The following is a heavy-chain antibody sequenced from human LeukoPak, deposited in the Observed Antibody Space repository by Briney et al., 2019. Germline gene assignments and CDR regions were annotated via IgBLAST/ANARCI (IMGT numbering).Heavy chain of an antibody. CDR3: PRDNGLVHGVYYMDV. CDR2: IKQDGSEK. CDR1: GFTFSNDW. D-gene: IGHD3-10*01. V-gene: IGHV3-7*01. Sequence: PGGSLRLSCAASGFTFSNDWMTWVRQAPGKGLEWVADIKQDGSEKLYVNSVRGRFTISRDNAKMSLFLQMNSLRAEDTAVYFCPRDNGLVHGVYYMDVWGKGTTVTVS. J-gene: IGHJ6*03.